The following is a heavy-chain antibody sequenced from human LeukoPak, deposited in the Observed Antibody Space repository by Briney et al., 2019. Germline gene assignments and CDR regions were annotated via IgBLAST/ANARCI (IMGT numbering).Heavy chain of an antibody. D-gene: IGHD2-15*01. V-gene: IGHV4-59*01. CDR3: ASGNGWYYSDY. Sequence: SETLSLTCTVSGGSISSYYWSWIRQPTGKGLEWIGYIYYSGSTNYNPSLKSRVTISVDTSKNQFSLKLSSVTAADTAVYYCASGNGWYYSDYWGQGTLVTVSS. CDR1: GGSISSYY. J-gene: IGHJ4*02. CDR2: IYYSGST.